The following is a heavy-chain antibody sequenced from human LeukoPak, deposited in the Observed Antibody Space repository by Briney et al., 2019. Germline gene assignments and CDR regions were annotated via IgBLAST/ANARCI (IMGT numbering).Heavy chain of an antibody. J-gene: IGHJ5*02. V-gene: IGHV4-4*07. Sequence: SETLSLTCTVSGSSISSYHWTWIRQPAGKGLEWIGRLSASGSTNFNPSLKSRVTISVDKSKKQFSLKVSSVTAADTAVYYCARDADGAAQFDPWGQGTLVTASS. CDR1: GSSISSYH. CDR3: ARDADGAAQFDP. CDR2: LSASGST. D-gene: IGHD6-13*01.